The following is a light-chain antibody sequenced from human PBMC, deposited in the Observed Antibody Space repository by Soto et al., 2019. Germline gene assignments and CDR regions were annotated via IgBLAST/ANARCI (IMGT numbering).Light chain of an antibody. V-gene: IGKV3-11*01. J-gene: IGKJ1*01. CDR3: HQRQSWPRT. CDR2: QTS. CDR1: QYINTR. Sequence: EIVLTQSPATLSSFPGDRVTLSCRASQYINTRLAWYQHRPGQAPRLLIYQTSIRAAGIPARFGASGTGTDFTLTISDVQPEDFAVYYCHQRQSWPRTFGQGTKVDIK.